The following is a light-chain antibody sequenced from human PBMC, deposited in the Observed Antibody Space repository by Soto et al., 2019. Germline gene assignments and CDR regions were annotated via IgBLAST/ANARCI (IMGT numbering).Light chain of an antibody. V-gene: IGKV2-28*01. CDR3: MQALQTSLT. J-gene: IGKJ4*01. CDR2: LAP. CDR1: QSLLHTNGYNH. Sequence: DIVLTQSPRSLPVTPGEPASISCRSSQSLLHTNGYNHLDWYLQKPGQSPQLLTYLAPNRASGVPDRFSGSGSGTDFTLKVSRVEAEDVGVDYCMQALQTSLTFGGGTKVEIK.